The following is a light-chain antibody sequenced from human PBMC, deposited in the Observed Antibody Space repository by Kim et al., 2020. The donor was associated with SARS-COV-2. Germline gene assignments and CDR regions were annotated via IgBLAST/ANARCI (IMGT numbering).Light chain of an antibody. CDR2: TTD. CDR3: VLYIRSGIWV. CDR1: SGSVTTAFY. J-gene: IGLJ3*02. Sequence: QTVVTQEPSFSVSPGGSVTLTCGLRSGSVTTAFYPGWLRQTPGQPPRTLIYTTDTRSSGVPDRFSGSILGDKAALTIKGAQADDEATYYCVLYIRSGIWVFGGGTKLTVL. V-gene: IGLV8-61*01.